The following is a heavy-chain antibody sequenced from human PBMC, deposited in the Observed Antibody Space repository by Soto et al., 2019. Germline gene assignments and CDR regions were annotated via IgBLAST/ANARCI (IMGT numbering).Heavy chain of an antibody. J-gene: IGHJ4*02. Sequence: SVGSLRLSCEAAGFAFNSYGINWVRQAPGKGLEWVSLNSGSSGNIYYGDSVRGRFTTSRDNAKKSVYLQMNSLRVEDTVIYYCARTWIRDVPNDYWGQGAPVTVSS. CDR3: ARTWIRDVPNDY. CDR2: NSGSSGNI. V-gene: IGHV3-21*01. D-gene: IGHD2-2*03. CDR1: GFAFNSYG.